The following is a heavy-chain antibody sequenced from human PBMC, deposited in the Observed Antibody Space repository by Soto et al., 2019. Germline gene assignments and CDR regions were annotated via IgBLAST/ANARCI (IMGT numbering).Heavy chain of an antibody. CDR2: IDYSGSRT. Sequence: GGSLRLSCAASGFTFSSHEMNWVRQDPGKGLEWVSYIDYSGSRTDYADSLKGRFTISRDNAKNSLYLQMNSLRAEDTAVYYCVRDRTLLVPTSIDYWGHGTLVTVSS. D-gene: IGHD3-3*01. J-gene: IGHJ4*01. CDR3: VRDRTLLVPTSIDY. CDR1: GFTFSSHE. V-gene: IGHV3-48*03.